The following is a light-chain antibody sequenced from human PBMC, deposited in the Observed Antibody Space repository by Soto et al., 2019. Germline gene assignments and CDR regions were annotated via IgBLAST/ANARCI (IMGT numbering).Light chain of an antibody. CDR1: QSVSSSY. CDR2: GAS. V-gene: IGKV3-20*01. J-gene: IGKJ5*01. Sequence: EIVMTQSPVTLSVSPGERATLSCRASQSVSSSYLAWYQQKPGQAPRLLIYGASSRATGIPDRFSGSGSGTDFTLTVSRLEPEDFAVYYCQQYGSSPITFGRGTRLEIK. CDR3: QQYGSSPIT.